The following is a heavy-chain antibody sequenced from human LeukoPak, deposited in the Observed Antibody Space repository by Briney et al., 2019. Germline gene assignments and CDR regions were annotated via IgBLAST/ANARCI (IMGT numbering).Heavy chain of an antibody. Sequence: ASVKVSCKASGNTFTSYYMHWVRQAPGQGLEWMGIINPSGGSTSYAQRFQGRVTMTRDMSTSTVYMELSSLRSEDTAVYYCARGLSYDSSGYYYDSKYYFDYWGQGTLVTVSS. V-gene: IGHV1-46*01. CDR2: INPSGGST. CDR3: ARGLSYDSSGYYYDSKYYFDY. J-gene: IGHJ4*02. D-gene: IGHD3-22*01. CDR1: GNTFTSYY.